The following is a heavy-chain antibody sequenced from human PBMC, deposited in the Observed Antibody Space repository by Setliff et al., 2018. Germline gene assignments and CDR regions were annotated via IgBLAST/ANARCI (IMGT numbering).Heavy chain of an antibody. CDR3: ATVGGRSSDGDH. Sequence: SETLSLTCSVSGGSVDSPNFYWTWIRQSPGKGLEWIGYIAYSGSTDSNPSLQSRATMSIDASTNQFSLELRSVSAADTAVYYCATVGGRSSDGDHWGQGTRVSVSS. CDR2: IAYSGST. J-gene: IGHJ1*01. D-gene: IGHD3-3*01. V-gene: IGHV4-30-4*01. CDR1: GGSVDSPNFY.